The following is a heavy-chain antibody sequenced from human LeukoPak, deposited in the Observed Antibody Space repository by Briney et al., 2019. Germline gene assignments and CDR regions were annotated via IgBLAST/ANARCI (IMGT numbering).Heavy chain of an antibody. CDR1: GFTFTTYA. D-gene: IGHD7-27*01. Sequence: PGGSLRLSCAASGFTFTTYALHWVRQAPGKGLEWVSSITSSSSSMYSADSVKGRLTISRDNAKNSLYLQMNSLRAEDTAVYYCARDLAWGGYWGQGTLVTVSS. V-gene: IGHV3-21*01. CDR3: ARDLAWGGY. J-gene: IGHJ4*02. CDR2: ITSSSSSM.